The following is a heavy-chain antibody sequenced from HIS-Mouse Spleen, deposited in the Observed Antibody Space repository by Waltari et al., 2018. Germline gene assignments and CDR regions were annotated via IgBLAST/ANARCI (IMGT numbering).Heavy chain of an antibody. J-gene: IGHJ2*01. CDR3: AREIPYSSSWYDWYFDL. Sequence: QLQLQESGPGLVKPSETLSLTCTVSGGSISSSSYYWGWIRQPPGKGLEWIGSIYYSGRTDYNPSLKSRVTISVDPSKNQFSLKLSSVTAADTAVYYCAREIPYSSSWYDWYFDLWGRGTLVTVSS. V-gene: IGHV4-39*07. CDR1: GGSISSSSYY. D-gene: IGHD6-13*01. CDR2: IYYSGRT.